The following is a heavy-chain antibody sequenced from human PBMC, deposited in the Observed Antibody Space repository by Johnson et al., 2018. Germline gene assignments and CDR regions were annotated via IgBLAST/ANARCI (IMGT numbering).Heavy chain of an antibody. D-gene: IGHD4-17*01. CDR3: AREGNGDHGMDV. Sequence: VQLLETGGGVVQPGRSLRLSCAASGFVFSGFAMHWVRQPPGKGLEWVAIIWYDGRQKYYADFVKGRLTISRDNSKNIVYLEVSTLRVDDTAVDFCAREGNGDHGMDVWGQGTTVSVSS. V-gene: IGHV3-33*01. J-gene: IGHJ6*02. CDR2: IWYDGRQK. CDR1: GFVFSGFA.